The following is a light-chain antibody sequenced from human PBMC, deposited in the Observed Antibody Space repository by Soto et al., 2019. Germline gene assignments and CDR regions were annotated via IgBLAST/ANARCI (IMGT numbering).Light chain of an antibody. Sequence: DIQMTQSPPTLSASVGDRVTISCRASESITNWLAWYQHKPGKAPKLLIYKASSLESGVPSRSSGSGSGTEFTLTISSLQPDDFATYYCQQYKSPPWTFGQGTRWIS. CDR2: KAS. V-gene: IGKV1-5*03. CDR1: ESITNW. CDR3: QQYKSPPWT. J-gene: IGKJ1*01.